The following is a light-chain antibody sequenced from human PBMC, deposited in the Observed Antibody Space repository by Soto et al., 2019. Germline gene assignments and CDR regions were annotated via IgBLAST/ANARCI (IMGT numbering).Light chain of an antibody. CDR1: SSDVGGYSY. Sequence: QSVLTQPASVSGSPGQSITISCTGTSSDVGGYSYVSWYQQYPGKAPKLMIYGVTNRPPGVSNRFSGSKTGNTASLTISGLQAEDEAYYYCFSHRSGDSHVFGTGTKVTVL. J-gene: IGLJ1*01. V-gene: IGLV2-14*01. CDR2: GVT. CDR3: FSHRSGDSHV.